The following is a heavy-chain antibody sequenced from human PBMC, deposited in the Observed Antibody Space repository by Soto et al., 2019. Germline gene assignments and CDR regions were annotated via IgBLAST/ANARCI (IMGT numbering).Heavy chain of an antibody. Sequence: GASVKVSCKVSGYTLTELSMHWVRQAPGKGLEWMGGFDPEDGETIYAQKFQGRVTMTEDTSTDTAYMELSSLRSEDTAVYYCATPVLRFLEWLPPPTYYYYGMDVWGQGTTVTVSS. V-gene: IGHV1-24*01. CDR2: FDPEDGET. J-gene: IGHJ6*02. CDR1: GYTLTELS. CDR3: ATPVLRFLEWLPPPTYYYYGMDV. D-gene: IGHD3-3*01.